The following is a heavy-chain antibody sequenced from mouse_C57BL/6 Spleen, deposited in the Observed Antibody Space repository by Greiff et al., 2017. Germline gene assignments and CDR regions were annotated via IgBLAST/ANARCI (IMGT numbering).Heavy chain of an antibody. D-gene: IGHD2-5*01. CDR1: GYTFTSYT. CDR3: AREGVYSNYVFDY. Sequence: QVQLQQSGAELARPGASVKMSCKASGYTFTSYTMHWVKQRPGQGLEWIGCINPSSGYTKYNQKFKDKATLTADKSSSTAYMQLSSLTSEDSAVYYCAREGVYSNYVFDYWGQGTTLTVSS. V-gene: IGHV1-4*01. CDR2: INPSSGYT. J-gene: IGHJ2*01.